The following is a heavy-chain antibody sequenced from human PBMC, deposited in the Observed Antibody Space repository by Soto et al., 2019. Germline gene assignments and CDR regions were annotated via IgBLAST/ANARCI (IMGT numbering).Heavy chain of an antibody. Sequence: EVKLVESGGGLVQPGGSLRLSCAVSGFTFSNYWMYWVRQAPGQGLVWVSRINSDGSVSRYADSVKGRLTISRDNVKNTLYLQMNSLRVEDTAVYYCARGDCVGGSFYSLAGSFYYYMDVWGKGTTVTVFS. J-gene: IGHJ6*03. CDR1: GFTFSNYW. CDR3: ARGDCVGGSFYSLAGSFYYYMDV. D-gene: IGHD2-15*01. CDR2: INSDGSVS. V-gene: IGHV3-74*01.